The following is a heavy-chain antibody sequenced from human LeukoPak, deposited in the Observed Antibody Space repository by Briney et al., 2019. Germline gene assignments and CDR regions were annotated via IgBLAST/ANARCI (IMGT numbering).Heavy chain of an antibody. CDR2: INPNSGGT. CDR1: GYTFTGYY. J-gene: IGHJ4*02. V-gene: IGHV1-2*02. Sequence: ASVKVSCKASGYTFTGYYMHWLRQAPGQGLEWMGWINPNSGGTNYAQKFQGRVTMARDTSISTAYMELSRLRSDDTAVYYCARNDFWMDFDYWGQGTLVTVSS. D-gene: IGHD3-3*01. CDR3: ARNDFWMDFDY.